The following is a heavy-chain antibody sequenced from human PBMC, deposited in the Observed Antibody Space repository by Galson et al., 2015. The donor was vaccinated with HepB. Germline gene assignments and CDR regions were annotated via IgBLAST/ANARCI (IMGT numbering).Heavy chain of an antibody. CDR3: ARWGGLNYYDSSGYYFFDY. CDR2: INAGNGNT. V-gene: IGHV1-3*01. D-gene: IGHD3-22*01. CDR1: GYTFTNYA. Sequence: SVKVSCKASGYTFTNYAIHWVRQAPGQRLEWMGWINAGNGNTKYSQKFQGRVTMTRDTSASTAYMELSSLRSEDTAMYYCARWGGLNYYDSSGYYFFDYWGQGTLVTVSS. J-gene: IGHJ4*02.